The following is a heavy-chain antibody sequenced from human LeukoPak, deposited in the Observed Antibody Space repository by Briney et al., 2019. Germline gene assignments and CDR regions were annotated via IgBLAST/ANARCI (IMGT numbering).Heavy chain of an antibody. CDR2: IYPGDSDT. CDR1: GYSFTSYW. D-gene: IGHD2-2*01. V-gene: IGHV5-51*01. J-gene: IGHJ3*02. Sequence: GESLKISCKGSGYSFTSYWIGWVRQMPGKGLEWMGIIYPGDSDTRYSPSFQGQVTISADKSISTAYLQWSSLKASDTAMYYCARKTLRHDIVVVPAANDAFDIWGQGTMVTVSS. CDR3: ARKTLRHDIVVVPAANDAFDI.